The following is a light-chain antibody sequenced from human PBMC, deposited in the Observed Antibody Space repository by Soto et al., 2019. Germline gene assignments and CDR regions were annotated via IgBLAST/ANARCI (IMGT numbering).Light chain of an antibody. CDR3: QHYKMYSPWT. Sequence: EILMTQSPATLSVSPGESATLSCSASHRVSSYLAWYQQKPGQAPRLLIYGVSTRATGIPVRFSGSGFGTEFTLTISSLQPDDFATYYCQHYKMYSPWTFGQGTKVDIK. J-gene: IGKJ1*01. V-gene: IGKV3-15*01. CDR1: HRVSSY. CDR2: GVS.